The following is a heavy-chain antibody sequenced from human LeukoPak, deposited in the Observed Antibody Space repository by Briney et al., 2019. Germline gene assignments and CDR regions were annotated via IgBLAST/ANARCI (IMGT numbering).Heavy chain of an antibody. Sequence: GGSLRLSCAASGFTFSSYSMNWVRQAPGKGLEWVSYISSSSSTIYYADSVKGRFTISRDNAKNSLYLQMNSLRAEDTAVYYCATGGTGTIFGSSLDMDVWGKGTTVTVSS. V-gene: IGHV3-48*04. D-gene: IGHD1-7*01. J-gene: IGHJ6*03. CDR3: ATGGTGTIFGSSLDMDV. CDR1: GFTFSSYS. CDR2: ISSSSSTI.